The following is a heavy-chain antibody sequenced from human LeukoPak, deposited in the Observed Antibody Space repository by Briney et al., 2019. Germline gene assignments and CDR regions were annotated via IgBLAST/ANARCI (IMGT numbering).Heavy chain of an antibody. V-gene: IGHV4-4*07. CDR3: PRGGSRSYTRSTLGY. J-gene: IGHJ4*02. CDR1: GGSISSYY. CDR2: IYTSGST. Sequence: SETLSLTCTVSGGSISSYYWSWIRQPAGEGLEWIGRIYTSGSTNYNPSLKSRVTISMATSKNRFSLKVTSVTPADTAMYSCPRGGSRSYTRSTLGYWGQGTLVTVSS. D-gene: IGHD2-2*02.